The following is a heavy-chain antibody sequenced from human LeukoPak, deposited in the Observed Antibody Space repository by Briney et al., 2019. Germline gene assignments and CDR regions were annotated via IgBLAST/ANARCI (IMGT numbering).Heavy chain of an antibody. Sequence: SETLSLTCTVSGGSISSYYWSWIRQPPGKGLEWIGYIYSSGSTDYNPSLKSRVTISEDTSKNQFSLKLNSVTAADTAVYYCASASSSWYHGFDYWGQGTLDTVSS. CDR3: ASASSSWYHGFDY. J-gene: IGHJ4*02. V-gene: IGHV4-4*09. CDR1: GGSISSYY. D-gene: IGHD6-13*01. CDR2: IYSSGST.